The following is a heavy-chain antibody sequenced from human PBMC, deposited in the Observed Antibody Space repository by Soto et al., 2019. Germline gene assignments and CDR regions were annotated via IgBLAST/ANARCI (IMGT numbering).Heavy chain of an antibody. CDR3: ARDGRGYSYGFDY. J-gene: IGHJ4*02. V-gene: IGHV4-59*12. D-gene: IGHD5-18*01. CDR1: GGSISSYY. CDR2: IYYSGST. Sequence: PSETLSLTCTVSGGSISSYYWSWIRQPPGKGLEWIGYIYYSGSTNYNPSLKSRVTISVDTSKNQFSLQMSSLRAEDTAVYYCARDGRGYSYGFDYWGQGTLVTVSS.